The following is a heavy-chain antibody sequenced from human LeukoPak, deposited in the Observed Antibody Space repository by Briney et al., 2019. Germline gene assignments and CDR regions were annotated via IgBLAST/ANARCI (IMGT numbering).Heavy chain of an antibody. CDR3: ATASQSRGGLYAFDI. CDR1: GYTFTGYY. V-gene: IGHV1-2*02. Sequence: ASVKVSCKASGYTFTGYYMHWVRQAPGQGLEWMGWINSNSGGTNYAQKFQGRVTMTRDTSISTAYMELSRLRSDDTAVYYCATASQSRGGLYAFDIWGQGTMVTVSS. J-gene: IGHJ3*02. D-gene: IGHD3/OR15-3a*01. CDR2: INSNSGGT.